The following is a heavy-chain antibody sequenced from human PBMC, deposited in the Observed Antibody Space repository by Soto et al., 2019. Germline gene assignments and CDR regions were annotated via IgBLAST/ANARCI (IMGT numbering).Heavy chain of an antibody. V-gene: IGHV3-21*01. J-gene: IGHJ3*02. Sequence: GGSLRLSCAASGFTFSSYSMNWVRQAPGKGLEWVSSISSSSSYIYYADSVKGRFTISRDNAKNSLYLQMNSLRAEDTAVYYCARELAWGSRRAFDIWGQGTMVTVSS. CDR3: ARELAWGSRRAFDI. D-gene: IGHD3-16*01. CDR1: GFTFSSYS. CDR2: ISSSSSYI.